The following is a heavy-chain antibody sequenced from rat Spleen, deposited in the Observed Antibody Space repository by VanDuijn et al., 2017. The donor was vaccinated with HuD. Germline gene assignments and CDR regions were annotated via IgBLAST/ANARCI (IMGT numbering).Heavy chain of an antibody. Sequence: EVQLVDSGGGLVQPGRSLKLSCVASGFTFSNYGMAWVRQAPKKGLEWVTYINSDGGGTYYRDSVKGRFTISRDDAKNTLYLQMDSLRSEDTATYYCTTGTFWGQGVMVTVSS. V-gene: IGHV5-27*01. CDR2: INSDGGGT. J-gene: IGHJ2*01. CDR3: TTGTF. CDR1: GFTFSNYG.